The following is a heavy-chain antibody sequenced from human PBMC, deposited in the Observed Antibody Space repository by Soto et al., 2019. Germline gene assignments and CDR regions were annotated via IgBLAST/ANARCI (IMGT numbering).Heavy chain of an antibody. Sequence: PSETLSLTCTVSGGSLDSYYWSWIRQPPGKGLEYIGYVFYSGSTNYNPSLKSRVTISVDTSKNQFSLRLSSVTAADTAVYYCVRDRYTTAWVARHAFDIWGQGTMVTVSS. CDR1: GGSLDSYY. CDR3: VRDRYTTAWVARHAFDI. CDR2: VFYSGST. J-gene: IGHJ3*02. V-gene: IGHV4-59*01. D-gene: IGHD6-19*01.